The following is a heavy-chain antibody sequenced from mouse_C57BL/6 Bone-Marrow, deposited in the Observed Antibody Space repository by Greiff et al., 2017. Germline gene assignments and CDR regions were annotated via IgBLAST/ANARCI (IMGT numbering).Heavy chain of an antibody. J-gene: IGHJ2*01. CDR1: GFNIKDDY. D-gene: IGHD1-1*01. V-gene: IGHV14-4*01. CDR2: IDPENGDT. Sequence: VQLQQSGAELVRPGASVKLSCTASGFNIKDDYMHWVKQRPEPGLEWIGWIDPENGDTEYASKFQGKATITADTSSNTAYLQLSSLTSEDTAVYYCTTYSLDYGGQGTTLTVSS. CDR3: TTYSLDY.